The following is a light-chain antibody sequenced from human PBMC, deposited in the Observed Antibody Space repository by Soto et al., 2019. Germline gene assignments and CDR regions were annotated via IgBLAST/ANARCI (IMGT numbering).Light chain of an antibody. CDR3: QQSGSSPPFT. CDR1: QSVRFNH. J-gene: IGKJ3*01. V-gene: IGKV3-20*01. Sequence: EIVLTQSPGTLSLSPGERATLSCRASQSVRFNHLAWYQQKPGQAPRLLIYRASSRATGIPDRFSGSGSGTDFTLTISRLEPEDFALYYCQQSGSSPPFTFGPGTRVDVK. CDR2: RAS.